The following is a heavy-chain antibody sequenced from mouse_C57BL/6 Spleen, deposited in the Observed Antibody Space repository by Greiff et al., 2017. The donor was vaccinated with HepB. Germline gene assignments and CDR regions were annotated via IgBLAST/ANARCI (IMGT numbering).Heavy chain of an antibody. CDR3: ARSRDYWYFDV. CDR2: IDPSDSYT. J-gene: IGHJ1*03. CDR1: GYTFTSYW. V-gene: IGHV1-69*01. Sequence: QVQLKQPGAELVMPGASVKLSCKASGYTFTSYWMHWVKQRPGQGLEWIGEIDPSDSYTNYNQKFKGKSTLTVDKSSSTAYMQLSSLTSEDSAVYYCARSRDYWYFDVWGTGTTVTVSS.